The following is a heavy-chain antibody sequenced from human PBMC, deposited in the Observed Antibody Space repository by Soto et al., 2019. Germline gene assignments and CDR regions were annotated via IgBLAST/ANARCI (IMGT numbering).Heavy chain of an antibody. Sequence: QITLEESGPTLVKATQTLTLTCTFSGFSLSVRGETVGWIRQPPGKALEWLALIYWDDDKSYSPSLKSRLTITKDTSKNQVVLTMTNVDPVDTATYYCAHTRAYTHANKRGFFDYWGQGTLVAVSS. CDR2: IYWDDDK. CDR3: AHTRAYTHANKRGFFDY. CDR1: GFSLSVRGET. V-gene: IGHV2-5*02. J-gene: IGHJ4*02. D-gene: IGHD3-16*01.